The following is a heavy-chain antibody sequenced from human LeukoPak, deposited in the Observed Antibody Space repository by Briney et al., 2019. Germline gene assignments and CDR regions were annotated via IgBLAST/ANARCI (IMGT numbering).Heavy chain of an antibody. V-gene: IGHV3-33*01. CDR2: IWYDGSNK. Sequence: GGSLRLSCAASGFTFSSYGMHWVRQAPGKGLEWVAVIWYDGSNKYYADSVKGRFTISRDDSKNTLYLQMNSLRAEDTAVYYCAILGYCSRTSCYGTYGMDVWGQGTTVTVS. CDR1: GFTFSSYG. CDR3: AILGYCSRTSCYGTYGMDV. J-gene: IGHJ6*02. D-gene: IGHD2-2*01.